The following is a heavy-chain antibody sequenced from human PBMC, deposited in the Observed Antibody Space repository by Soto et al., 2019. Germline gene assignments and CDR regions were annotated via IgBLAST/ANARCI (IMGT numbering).Heavy chain of an antibody. V-gene: IGHV3-7*01. Sequence: EVELVESGGALVQPGGSLRLSCAASRLTLSSYWMNWIRQAPGKGLEWVAIIKQDGSEKLYLDSVKGRFTISRDNAKNSVYLQMDSLRGEDPAVYYCVAGGGSLPAYWGQGPLVSVSS. D-gene: IGHD5-12*01. CDR3: VAGGGSLPAY. CDR2: IKQDGSEK. J-gene: IGHJ4*02. CDR1: RLTLSSYW.